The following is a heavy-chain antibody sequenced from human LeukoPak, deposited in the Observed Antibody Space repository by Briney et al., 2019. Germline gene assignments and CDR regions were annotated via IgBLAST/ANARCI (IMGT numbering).Heavy chain of an antibody. CDR1: GFTFSSYA. J-gene: IGHJ4*02. CDR2: ISYDGSNK. CDR3: ARGLVGSSSWYLLDH. D-gene: IGHD6-13*01. Sequence: GGSLRLSCAASGFTFSSYAMHWVRQAPGKGLEWVAVISYDGSNKYYADSVKGRFTISRDSSKNTLYLQMNSLRAEDTAVYYCARGLVGSSSWYLLDHWGQGTLVTVSS. V-gene: IGHV3-30-3*01.